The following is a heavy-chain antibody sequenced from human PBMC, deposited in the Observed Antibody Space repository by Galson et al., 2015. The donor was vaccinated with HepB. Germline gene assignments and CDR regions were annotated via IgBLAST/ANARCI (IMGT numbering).Heavy chain of an antibody. D-gene: IGHD6-19*01. CDR3: AKGEQWLVLNYFDY. V-gene: IGHV3-30*18. CDR1: GFTFSSYG. Sequence: LRLSCAASGFTFSSYGMHWVRQAPGKGLEWVAVISYDGSNKYYADSVKGRFTISRDNSKNTLYLQMNSLRAEDTAVYYCAKGEQWLVLNYFDYWGQGTLVTVSS. J-gene: IGHJ4*02. CDR2: ISYDGSNK.